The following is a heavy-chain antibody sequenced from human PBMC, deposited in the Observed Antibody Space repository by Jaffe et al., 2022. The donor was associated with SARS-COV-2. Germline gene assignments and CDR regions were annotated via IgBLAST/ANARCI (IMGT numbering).Heavy chain of an antibody. D-gene: IGHD2-21*01. CDR2: ISWNSGSI. CDR3: AKDTRHIVVDGVAFDI. CDR1: GFTFDDYA. J-gene: IGHJ3*02. V-gene: IGHV3-9*01. Sequence: EVQLVESGGGLVQPGRSLRLSCAASGFTFDDYAMHWVRQAPGKGLEWVSGISWNSGSIGYADSVKGRFTISRDNAKNSLYLQMNSLRAEDTALYYCAKDTRHIVVDGVAFDIWGQGTMVTVSS.